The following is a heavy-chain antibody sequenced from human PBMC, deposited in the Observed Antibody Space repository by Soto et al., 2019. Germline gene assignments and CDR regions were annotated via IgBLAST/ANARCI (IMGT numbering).Heavy chain of an antibody. D-gene: IGHD1-26*01. V-gene: IGHV1-69*13. CDR1: GGRFSSYA. CDR3: ARGLATSGMYSGYYYYVMDF. J-gene: IGHJ6*02. Sequence: SVKVSCKASGGRFSSYAISWVRQAPGQGLEWMGGTTPILGTTNYVQKFQGRVSITADESTSTVYMELSSLRSDDTAVYYCARGLATSGMYSGYYYYVMDFWGQGTTVTVSS. CDR2: TTPILGTT.